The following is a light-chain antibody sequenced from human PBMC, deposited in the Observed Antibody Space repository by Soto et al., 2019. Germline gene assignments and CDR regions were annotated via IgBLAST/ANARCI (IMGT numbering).Light chain of an antibody. CDR1: SSDVGGYNY. J-gene: IGLJ2*01. CDR3: SSCPSSSTVV. Sequence: QSALTQPASVSGSPGQSITISCTGTSSDVGGYNYVSWYQQHPGKAPKLMIYEVSNRPSGVSNRFSGSKSGNTASLTISGLQAEDEADYYCSSCPSSSTVVFGGGTKLTVL. V-gene: IGLV2-14*01. CDR2: EVS.